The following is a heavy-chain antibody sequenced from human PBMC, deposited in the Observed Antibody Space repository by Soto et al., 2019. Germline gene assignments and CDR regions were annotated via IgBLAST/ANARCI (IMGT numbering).Heavy chain of an antibody. CDR1: GGSTRSGGYY. J-gene: IGHJ6*03. D-gene: IGHD1-1*01. CDR2: IYYSGST. Sequence: SETLSLTCTVSGGSTRSGGYYWSWIRQHPGKGLEWIGYIYYSGSTSYNPSVKSRVSISLDTSNNQFSLKLSSVTAADTAVYYCARLAVPLVLYSSYYYLDVWGKGTTVTVSS. V-gene: IGHV4-31*03. CDR3: ARLAVPLVLYSSYYYLDV.